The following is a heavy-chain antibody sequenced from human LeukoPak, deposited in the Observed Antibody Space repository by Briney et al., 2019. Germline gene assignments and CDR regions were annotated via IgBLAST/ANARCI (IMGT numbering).Heavy chain of an antibody. CDR3: AILRGPSYDSGGYSDY. D-gene: IGHD3-22*01. J-gene: IGHJ4*02. CDR1: NYSISSGYY. V-gene: IGHV4-38-2*01. Sequence: SETLSLTCAVSNYSISSGYYWGWIRQPPGKGLEWIGGIHHSGSTNYKPSLRSRVTISIDTSKNQFSLRLSSVTAADTAVYFCAILRGPSYDSGGYSDYWGQGTLVTVSS. CDR2: IHHSGST.